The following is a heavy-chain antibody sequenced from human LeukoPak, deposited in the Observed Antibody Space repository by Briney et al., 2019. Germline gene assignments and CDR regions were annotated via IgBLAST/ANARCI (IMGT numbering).Heavy chain of an antibody. Sequence: SETLSLTCTVSGGSISSYFWSWIRQSAGKGLEWIGRIYTSGSTSYNPSLKSRVTMSVDTSKNQFSLKLSSVTAADTAVYYCARGEEHGSGTVHFDYWGQGTLVTVSS. CDR2: IYTSGST. CDR1: GGSISSYF. D-gene: IGHD3-10*01. V-gene: IGHV4-4*07. CDR3: ARGEEHGSGTVHFDY. J-gene: IGHJ4*02.